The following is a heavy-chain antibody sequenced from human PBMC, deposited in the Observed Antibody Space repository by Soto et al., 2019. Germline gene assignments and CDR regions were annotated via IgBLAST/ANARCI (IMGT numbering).Heavy chain of an antibody. Sequence: QVQLVQSGAEVKKPGSSVKVSCKASGGTFSSYAISWVRQAPGQGLEWMGGIIPIFGTANYAQKFQGRVTITADESTSTAYMELSSLRSEDTAVYYCARDKKAANYYDSSGRYYCDYWGQGTLVTVSS. J-gene: IGHJ4*02. CDR1: GGTFSSYA. CDR3: ARDKKAANYYDSSGRYYCDY. CDR2: IIPIFGTA. V-gene: IGHV1-69*01. D-gene: IGHD3-22*01.